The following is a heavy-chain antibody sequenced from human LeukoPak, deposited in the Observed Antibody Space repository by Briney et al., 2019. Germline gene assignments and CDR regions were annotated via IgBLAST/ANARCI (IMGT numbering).Heavy chain of an antibody. CDR2: IYYSGST. D-gene: IGHD4-17*01. CDR1: GGSISSSSYY. J-gene: IGHJ4*02. Sequence: SETLSLTCTVSGGSISSSSYYWGWIRQPPGKGLEWIGSIYYSGSTYYNPSLKSRVTISVDTSKTQFSLKLSSVTAADTAVYYCARAYGDYGHHFDYWGQGTLVTVSS. CDR3: ARAYGDYGHHFDY. V-gene: IGHV4-39*07.